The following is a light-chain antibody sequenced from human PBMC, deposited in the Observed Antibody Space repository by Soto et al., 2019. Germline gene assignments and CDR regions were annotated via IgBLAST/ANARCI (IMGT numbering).Light chain of an antibody. Sequence: QSVLTQPPSVSGAPGQRVTISCTGSSSNSGAGYDVHWYQQLPGTAPKLLIYGNSNRPSGVPDRFSGSQSGTSASLAITGLQAEDEADYYCQSYDSSLSGSVFGGGTKLTVL. CDR3: QSYDSSLSGSV. J-gene: IGLJ2*01. CDR2: GNS. V-gene: IGLV1-40*01. CDR1: SSNSGAGYD.